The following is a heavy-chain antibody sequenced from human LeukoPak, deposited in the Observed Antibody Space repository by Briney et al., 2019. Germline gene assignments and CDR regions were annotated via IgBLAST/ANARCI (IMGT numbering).Heavy chain of an antibody. J-gene: IGHJ4*02. D-gene: IGHD2-2*01. Sequence: GGSLRLSCAASGFTFSSYSMNWVRQAPGKGLEWVSGINWNGGSTGYADSVKGRFTISRDNAKNSLYLQMNSLRAEDTALYHCARDLGYCSSTSCYAGGLDYWGQGTLVTVSS. CDR1: GFTFSSYS. CDR3: ARDLGYCSSTSCYAGGLDY. CDR2: INWNGGST. V-gene: IGHV3-20*01.